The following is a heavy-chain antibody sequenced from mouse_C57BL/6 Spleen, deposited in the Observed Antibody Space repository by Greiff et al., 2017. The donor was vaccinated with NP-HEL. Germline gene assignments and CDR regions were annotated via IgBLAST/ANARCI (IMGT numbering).Heavy chain of an antibody. V-gene: IGHV1-19*01. CDR1: GYTFTDYY. D-gene: IGHD4-1*01. J-gene: IGHJ2*01. CDR3: ARKMLTGTGGNYFDN. CDR2: TNPLNGGT. Sequence: EAQLQQSGPVLVKPGASVTMSCKASGYTFTDYYMNWVKQSHGKSREWSGVTNPLNGGTCYNQKFKGKATVAVDNSSSTAYQELNSLTSEDSAVYYGARKMLTGTGGNYFDNWGQGTTLTVSS.